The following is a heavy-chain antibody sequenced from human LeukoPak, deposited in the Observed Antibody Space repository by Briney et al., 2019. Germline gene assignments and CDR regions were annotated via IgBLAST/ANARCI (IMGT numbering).Heavy chain of an antibody. J-gene: IGHJ4*02. CDR1: GFTFSNYW. CDR3: ARELDITGWVGAFDY. CDR2: ISYSGNTI. Sequence: PRGSLRLSCAVSGFTFSNYWMSWVRQAPGKGLEWISYISYSGNTIYYGDSVKGRFTISRDNSKNSVYLQMNNLRAEDTAVYYCARELDITGWVGAFDYWGQGTVVTVSS. D-gene: IGHD6-19*01. V-gene: IGHV3-11*04.